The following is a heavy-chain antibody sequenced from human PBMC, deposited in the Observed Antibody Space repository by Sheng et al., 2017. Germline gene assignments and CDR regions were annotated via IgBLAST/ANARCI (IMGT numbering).Heavy chain of an antibody. Sequence: PGGSLRLSCAASGVTFSYYGMHWVRQAPGRGLEWVSIIWNDGSEKYYADSVKGRFTISRDNSKNTVYLQMNSLRAEDTAVYYCAREGIASDIPTPYFMDVWGQGTTVTVSS. CDR3: AREGIASDIPTPYFMDV. J-gene: IGHJ6*03. CDR2: IWNDGSEK. D-gene: IGHD6-13*01. CDR1: GVTFSYYG. V-gene: IGHV3-33*01.